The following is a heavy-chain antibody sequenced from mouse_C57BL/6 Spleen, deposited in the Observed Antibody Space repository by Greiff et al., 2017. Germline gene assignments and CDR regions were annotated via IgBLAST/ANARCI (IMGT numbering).Heavy chain of an antibody. CDR3: ARSGPMAMDY. J-gene: IGHJ4*01. CDR1: GYTFTSYW. D-gene: IGHD6-5*01. Sequence: VQLQQPGAELVRPGSSVKLSCKASGYTFTSYWMNWVKQRPGQGLEWIGNIYPSDSETHYNQKFKDKATLTVDKSSSTAYMQLSSLTSEDSAVYYCARSGPMAMDYWGQGTSVTVSS. CDR2: IYPSDSET. V-gene: IGHV1-61*01.